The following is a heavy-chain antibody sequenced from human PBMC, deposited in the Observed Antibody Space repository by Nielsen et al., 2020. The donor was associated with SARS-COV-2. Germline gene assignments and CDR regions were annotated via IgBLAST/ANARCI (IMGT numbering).Heavy chain of an antibody. V-gene: IGHV4-39*07. CDR3: ARGRWGPSRLLNYYYYALDV. CDR2: IFYSGST. D-gene: IGHD7-27*01. Sequence: SETLSLTCNVSGDSISSADYYWGWIRQPPGKGLEWIGSIFYSGSTYYNPSLKSRVSISVDTSKNQFSLRLTSVTATDTAVYYCARGRWGPSRLLNYYYYALDVWGQGTTVSVSS. CDR1: GDSISSADYY. J-gene: IGHJ6*02.